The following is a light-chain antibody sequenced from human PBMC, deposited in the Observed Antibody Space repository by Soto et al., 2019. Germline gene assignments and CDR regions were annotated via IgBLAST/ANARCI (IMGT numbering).Light chain of an antibody. CDR3: QHYINYPYN. Sequence: DIQMTQSPSTLSASVGDSVTITCRASQSVSSWLAWYQQKPGKAPKLLIYKASNLENGVPSRFSGSGSGTEFTLTISSLQPDDFATYYCQHYINYPYNFGQGTQLEIK. V-gene: IGKV1-5*03. J-gene: IGKJ2*01. CDR2: KAS. CDR1: QSVSSW.